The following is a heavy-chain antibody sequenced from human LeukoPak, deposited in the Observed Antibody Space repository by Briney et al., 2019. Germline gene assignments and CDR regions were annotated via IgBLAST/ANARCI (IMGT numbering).Heavy chain of an antibody. J-gene: IGHJ5*02. CDR3: ARDLLAVRVA. V-gene: IGHV3-30-3*01. Sequence: GGSLRLSCAASGFTFSTYVMHWVRQAPGKGLEWVALISYDGNNKYYADSVKGRFTISRDNSKNTLYLQMNSLRPEDTAVYYCARDLLAVRVAWGQGTLVTVSS. D-gene: IGHD2/OR15-2a*01. CDR2: ISYDGNNK. CDR1: GFTFSTYV.